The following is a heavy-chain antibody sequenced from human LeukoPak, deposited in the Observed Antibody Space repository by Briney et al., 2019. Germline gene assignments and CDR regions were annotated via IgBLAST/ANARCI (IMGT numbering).Heavy chain of an antibody. CDR1: GYTFTSYS. CDR2: ISAYNGNT. Sequence: ASVNVSCKASGYTFTSYSISWVRQAPGRGREWMGLISAYNGNTIYAQKVKGRVTMTTDTSTSTAYMELRSLNSDDAAVYYCARASYCSDGSCYSDYWGQGTLVTVSS. J-gene: IGHJ4*02. D-gene: IGHD2-15*01. CDR3: ARASYCSDGSCYSDY. V-gene: IGHV1-18*01.